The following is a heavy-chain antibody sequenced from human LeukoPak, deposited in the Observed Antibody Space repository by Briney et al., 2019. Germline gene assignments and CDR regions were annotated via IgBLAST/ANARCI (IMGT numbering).Heavy chain of an antibody. CDR1: GFTFSSYT. J-gene: IGHJ4*02. CDR2: SRNRAKSYTT. V-gene: IGHV3-72*01. CDR3: SRDATGDH. Sequence: GGSLRLSCAASGFTFSSYTMDWVRQAPGKGLEWVGRSRNRAKSYTTDYAASVKGRFTISRDDSKSTLYLQMNSLETEDTAVYYCSRDATGDHWGQGTLVSVSS.